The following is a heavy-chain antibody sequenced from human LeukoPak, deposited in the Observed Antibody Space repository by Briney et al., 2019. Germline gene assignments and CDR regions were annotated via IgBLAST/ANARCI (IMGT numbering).Heavy chain of an antibody. CDR2: IDWDDDK. J-gene: IGHJ4*02. CDR3: ARIRGYSGYDPFDY. CDR1: GGSVSSYYW. Sequence: TLSLTCTVSGGSVSSYYWSWIRQPPGKALEWLARIDWDDDKYYSTSLKTRLTISKDTSKNQVVLTMTNMDPVDTATYYCARIRGYSGYDPFDYWGQGTLVTVSS. V-gene: IGHV2-70*11. D-gene: IGHD5-12*01.